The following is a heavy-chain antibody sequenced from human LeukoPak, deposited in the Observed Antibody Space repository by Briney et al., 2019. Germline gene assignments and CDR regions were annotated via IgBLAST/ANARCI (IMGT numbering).Heavy chain of an antibody. D-gene: IGHD3-3*01. J-gene: IGHJ4*02. CDR1: GGSISSYY. Sequence: SETLSLTCTVSGGSISSYYWSWIRQPAGKGLEWIERIYTSGSTNYNPSLKSRVTMSVDTSKNQFSLKLSSVTAADTAVYYCAREANLEWLLYRGHFDYWGQGTLVTVSS. CDR3: AREANLEWLLYRGHFDY. V-gene: IGHV4-4*07. CDR2: IYTSGST.